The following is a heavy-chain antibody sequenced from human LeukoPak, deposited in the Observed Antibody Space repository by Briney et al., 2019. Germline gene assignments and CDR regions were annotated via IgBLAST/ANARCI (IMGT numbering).Heavy chain of an antibody. CDR2: ISGSGGST. J-gene: IGHJ4*02. V-gene: IGHV3-23*01. CDR3: AKLRCSSTSCPSDY. D-gene: IGHD2-2*01. Sequence: GGSLRLSCAASGFTFSSYAMSWVRQAPGKGLEWVSAISGSGGSTYYAGSVKGRFTISRDNSKNTLYLQMNSLRAEDTAVYYCAKLRCSSTSCPSDYWGQGTLVTVSS. CDR1: GFTFSSYA.